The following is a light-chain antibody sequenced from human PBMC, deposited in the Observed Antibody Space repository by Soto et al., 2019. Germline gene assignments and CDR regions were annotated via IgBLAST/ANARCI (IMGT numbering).Light chain of an antibody. CDR2: KAS. Sequence: DIQMTQSPSTLSASVRDRVTITCRASQSISSWLAWYQQKPGKAPKLLIYKASNLESGVPSRFSGSGSGTEFTLTISSLQPDDFASYYCLQYNNYPYTFGQGTKLEIK. CDR1: QSISSW. V-gene: IGKV1-5*03. CDR3: LQYNNYPYT. J-gene: IGKJ2*01.